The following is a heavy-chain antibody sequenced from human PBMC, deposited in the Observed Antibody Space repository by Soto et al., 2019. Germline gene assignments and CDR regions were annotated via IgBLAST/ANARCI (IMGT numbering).Heavy chain of an antibody. CDR1: GFTFSSYW. Sequence: EVQLVESGGGLVQPGGSLRLSCAASGFTFSSYWMHWVRQAPGKGLVWVSRINSDGSRTSYADSAKGRFTISRDNAKKTLYLLMNRLTDEETAVYYCAGGDGAYNDGNGCLGRHCGQGSLVTVSS. D-gene: IGHD3-22*01. CDR3: AGGDGAYNDGNGCLGRH. CDR2: INSDGSRT. J-gene: IGHJ4*02. V-gene: IGHV3-74*01.